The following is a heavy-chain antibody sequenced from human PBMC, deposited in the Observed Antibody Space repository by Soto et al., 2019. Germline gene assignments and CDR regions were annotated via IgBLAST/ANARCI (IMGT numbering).Heavy chain of an antibody. D-gene: IGHD3-10*01. CDR3: ARGGIGMVRTFDH. CDR1: GFTVSSTY. V-gene: IGHV3-53*01. Sequence: GGSLRLSCAASGFTVSSTYMSWVRQAPGKGLEWVSIIFSSGESFYADSVKGRFTISRDSSDNTVYLQTNSLKAGDTAVYYCARGGIGMVRTFDHWGQGTLVTVSS. J-gene: IGHJ4*02. CDR2: IFSSGES.